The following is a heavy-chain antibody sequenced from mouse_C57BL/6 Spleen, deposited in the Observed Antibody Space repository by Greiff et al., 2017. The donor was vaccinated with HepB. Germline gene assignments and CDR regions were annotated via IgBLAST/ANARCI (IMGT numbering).Heavy chain of an antibody. V-gene: IGHV1-26*01. D-gene: IGHD1-2*01. CDR3: ARTITTAFDY. J-gene: IGHJ2*01. CDR2: INPNNGGT. Sequence: EVQLQQSGPELVKPGASVKISCKASGYTFTDYYMNWVKQSHGRSLEWIGDINPNNGGTSYNQKFKGKVTLTVDKSSSTAYMVLRSLSSEDSAVFNCARTITTAFDYWGQGTTLTVSS. CDR1: GYTFTDYY.